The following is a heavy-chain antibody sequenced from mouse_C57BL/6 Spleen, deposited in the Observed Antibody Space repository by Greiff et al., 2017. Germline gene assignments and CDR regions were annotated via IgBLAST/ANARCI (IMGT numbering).Heavy chain of an antibody. Sequence: VQLQESGPELVKPGASVEISCKASGYAFSSSWMNWVKQRPGKGLEWIGRIYPGDGDTNYNGKFKGKATLTADKSSSTAYMQLSSLTSEDSAVYFCARWDDYDVWFAYWGQGSLVTVSA. D-gene: IGHD2-4*01. CDR1: GYAFSSSW. CDR3: ARWDDYDVWFAY. CDR2: IYPGDGDT. J-gene: IGHJ3*01. V-gene: IGHV1-82*01.